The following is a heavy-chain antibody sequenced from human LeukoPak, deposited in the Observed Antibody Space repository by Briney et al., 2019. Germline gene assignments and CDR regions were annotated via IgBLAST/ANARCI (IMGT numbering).Heavy chain of an antibody. Sequence: ASVTVSCKASGYTVTGYCMHWVRQAPGQGLEWMGWINPNSGGTNYVKKFQGRVTMTRDTSISTAYMELSRLRSDDTAVYYCARDQQADWGQGTLVTVSS. V-gene: IGHV1-2*02. J-gene: IGHJ4*02. CDR3: ARDQQAD. CDR1: GYTVTGYC. CDR2: INPNSGGT.